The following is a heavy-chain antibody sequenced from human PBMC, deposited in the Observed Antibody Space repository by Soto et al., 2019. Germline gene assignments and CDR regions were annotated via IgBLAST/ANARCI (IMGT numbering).Heavy chain of an antibody. CDR3: AARSPAFDY. CDR1: GYTFTSYG. V-gene: IGHV1-18*01. Sequence: QVQLVQSGPEVKKPGASVKVSCKTSGYTFTSYGITWVRQAPGQGLEWMGWITTDKGKTTYAQKFQGRVTMTTDTSTSTAYMEPGSLRSDDTAVYYCAARSPAFDYWGQGTLVTFSS. J-gene: IGHJ4*02. CDR2: ITTDKGKT.